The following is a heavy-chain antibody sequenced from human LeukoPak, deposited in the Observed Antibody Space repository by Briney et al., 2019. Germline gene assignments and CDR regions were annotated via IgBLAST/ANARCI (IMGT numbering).Heavy chain of an antibody. D-gene: IGHD3-22*01. CDR2: IYYSGST. V-gene: IGHV4-59*01. CDR3: AKDSSNYYDSSGGFDY. J-gene: IGHJ4*02. Sequence: PSETLSLTCTVSGGSISSYYWSWIRQPPGKGLEWIGYIYYSGSTNYNPSLKSRVTISVDTSKNQFSLKLSSVTAADTAVYYCAKDSSNYYDSSGGFDYWGQGTPVTVSS. CDR1: GGSISSYY.